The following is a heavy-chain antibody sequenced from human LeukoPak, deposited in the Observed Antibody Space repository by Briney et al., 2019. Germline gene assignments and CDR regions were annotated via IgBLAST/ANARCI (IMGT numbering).Heavy chain of an antibody. CDR1: GGTFSSYA. D-gene: IGHD3-16*02. Sequence: GASVKVSCKASGGTFSSYAISWVRQARGQGLEWMGGSVPIFGTANYAQKFQGRVTITADKSTSTAYMELSSLRSEDTAVYYCARGYYDYVWGSYRYRLDYWGQGTLVTVSS. V-gene: IGHV1-69*06. CDR3: ARGYYDYVWGSYRYRLDY. J-gene: IGHJ4*02. CDR2: SVPIFGTA.